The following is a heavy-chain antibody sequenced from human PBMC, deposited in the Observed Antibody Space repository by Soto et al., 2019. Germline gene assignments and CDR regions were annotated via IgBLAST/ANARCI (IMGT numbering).Heavy chain of an antibody. CDR2: IYTSGST. J-gene: IGHJ5*02. D-gene: IGHD2-15*01. CDR1: GGSISSYY. Sequence: SETLSLTCTVSGGSISSYYWSWIRQPAGKGLEWIGRIYTSGSTNYNPSLKSRVTMSVDTSKNQFSLKLSSVTAADTAVYYCARDPQRCSGGSCYLDPWGQGTLVTV. V-gene: IGHV4-4*07. CDR3: ARDPQRCSGGSCYLDP.